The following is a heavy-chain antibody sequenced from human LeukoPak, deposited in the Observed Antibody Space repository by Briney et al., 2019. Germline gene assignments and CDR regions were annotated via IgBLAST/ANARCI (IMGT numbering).Heavy chain of an antibody. Sequence: GGSLRLSCVDSGLSSATYSMNWVRPAPGKGLEWVAVINRDGDLAYYADSVQGRFTISRDNSKSTLYLHMDNLRVEDTAIYFCANKKGGNYPFEFWGQGTLVTVSS. V-gene: IGHV3-23*01. D-gene: IGHD3-3*01. J-gene: IGHJ4*02. CDR3: ANKKGGNYPFEF. CDR1: GLSSATYS. CDR2: INRDGDLA.